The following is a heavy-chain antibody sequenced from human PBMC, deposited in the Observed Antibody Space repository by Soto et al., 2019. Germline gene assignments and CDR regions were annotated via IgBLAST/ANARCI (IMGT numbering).Heavy chain of an antibody. J-gene: IGHJ3*02. D-gene: IGHD1-1*01. CDR3: AKDKSGTTAFDI. CDR2: INERGGST. CDR1: GFTFSTYA. V-gene: IGHV3-23*01. Sequence: LRLSCADSGFTFSTYALSWVRQAPGKGLEWVSAINERGGSTYYADSVKGRFTISRDNSKNTLYLQMNSLRAEDTALYYCAKDKSGTTAFDIWGQGTMVTVSS.